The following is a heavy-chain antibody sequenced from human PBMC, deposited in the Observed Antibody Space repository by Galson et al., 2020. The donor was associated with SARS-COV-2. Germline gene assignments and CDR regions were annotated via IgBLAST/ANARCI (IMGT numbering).Heavy chain of an antibody. Sequence: ASVKVSCKASGYTFTNYAMNWVRQAPGQGLEWMGWINTNTGNPTYAQGFTGRFVFSLDTSVSTAYLQISSLKAEDTAVYYCAATEYLDFWSGYYTLDYWGQGTLVTVSS. J-gene: IGHJ4*02. CDR1: GYTFTNYA. D-gene: IGHD3-3*01. CDR3: AATEYLDFWSGYYTLDY. CDR2: INTNTGNP. V-gene: IGHV7-4-1*02.